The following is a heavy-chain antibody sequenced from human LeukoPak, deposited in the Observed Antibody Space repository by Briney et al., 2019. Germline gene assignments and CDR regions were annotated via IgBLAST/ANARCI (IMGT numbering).Heavy chain of an antibody. J-gene: IGHJ4*02. D-gene: IGHD5-12*01. CDR3: ARDASGYGLIDY. CDR2: THYGGGI. CDR1: GGSISSGSYY. V-gene: IGHV4-30-4*08. Sequence: SQTLSLTCTVSGGSISSGSYYWSWIRQPPGKGPEWIGYTHYGGGIYYNPSLQSRVTTSVDASKNQFSLKLSSVTAADTAVYYCARDASGYGLIDYWGQGTLVTVSS.